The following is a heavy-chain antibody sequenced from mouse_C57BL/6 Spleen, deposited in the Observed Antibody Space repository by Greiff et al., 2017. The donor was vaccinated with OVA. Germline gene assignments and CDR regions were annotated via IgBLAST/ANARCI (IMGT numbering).Heavy chain of an antibody. CDR2: IYPSDSET. CDR3: ARSGNYYGSSYEGY. D-gene: IGHD1-1*01. Sequence: QVQLQQPGAELVRPGSSVKLSCKASGYTFTSYWMDWVKQRPGQGLEWIGNIYPSDSETHYNQKFKDKATLTVDKSSSTAYMQLSSLTSEDSAVYYCARSGNYYGSSYEGYWGQGTTLTVSS. CDR1: GYTFTSYW. J-gene: IGHJ2*01. V-gene: IGHV1-61*01.